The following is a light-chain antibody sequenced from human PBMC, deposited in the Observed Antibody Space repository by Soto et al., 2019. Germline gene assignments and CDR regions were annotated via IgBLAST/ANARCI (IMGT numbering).Light chain of an antibody. CDR2: SAS. J-gene: IGKJ2*01. V-gene: IGKV3-20*01. CDR3: QQYAGSPPRYT. Sequence: EIVLTQSPGTLSLSPGERATLSCRASQSVSINYLAWHQQKPGQAPRLLIYSASSRATGIPDRFSGSGSGTDFTLTISRLEPEDFAVYYCQQYAGSPPRYTFGQGTKLEIK. CDR1: QSVSINY.